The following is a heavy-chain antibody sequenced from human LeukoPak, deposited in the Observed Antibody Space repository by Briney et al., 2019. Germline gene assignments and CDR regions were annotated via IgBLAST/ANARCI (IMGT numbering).Heavy chain of an antibody. CDR2: INPNSGGI. J-gene: IGHJ4*02. CDR1: GYTFTGYF. D-gene: IGHD5-18*01. V-gene: IGHV1-2*02. Sequence: GASVKVSCNASGYTFTGYFMHWVRQAPGQGLEWMGWINPNSGGINYAQKFQGRVTMTRDTSISTAYMELSSLRSDDTAVYYCARGKDGYTYVPFDYWGQGTLVTVSS. CDR3: ARGKDGYTYVPFDY.